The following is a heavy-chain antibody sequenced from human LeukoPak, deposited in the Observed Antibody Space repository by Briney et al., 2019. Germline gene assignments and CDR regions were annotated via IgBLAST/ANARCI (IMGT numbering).Heavy chain of an antibody. V-gene: IGHV1-18*01. J-gene: IGHJ4*02. CDR1: GYSFTTYC. D-gene: IGHD6-19*01. CDR3: ARYSRSWYLYDY. Sequence: ASVKVSCKASGYSFTTYCFSWIRQAPGQGLEWMGIIAYNGNTYYAENLQGRVTMTTDSSTNTAYMELRNLRSDDTAVYYCARYSRSWYLYDYWGQGTLVTVSS. CDR2: IIAYNGNT.